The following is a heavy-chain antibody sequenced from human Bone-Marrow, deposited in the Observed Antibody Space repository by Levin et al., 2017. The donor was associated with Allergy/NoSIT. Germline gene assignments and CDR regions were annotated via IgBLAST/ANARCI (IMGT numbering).Heavy chain of an antibody. Sequence: SVKVSCKASGDAFSDHAISWVRQAPGQGLEWMGGIIPIYAIVNYAQKFQGRVTITADEFTRTAYMEMSSLKSEDTAVYYCAGDETGFSSSRYGMDVWGQGTTVTVSS. J-gene: IGHJ6*02. CDR1: GDAFSDHA. D-gene: IGHD6-19*01. CDR2: IIPIYAIV. V-gene: IGHV1-69*13. CDR3: AGDETGFSSSRYGMDV.